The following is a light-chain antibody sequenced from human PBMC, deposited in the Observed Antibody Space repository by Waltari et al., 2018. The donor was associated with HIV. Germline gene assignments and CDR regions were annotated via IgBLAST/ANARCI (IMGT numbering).Light chain of an antibody. CDR2: GSS. J-gene: IGKJ2*01. V-gene: IGKV3-15*01. Sequence: EIVMTQSPATLSVSPGERAILSCRASQSVIRNLAWYQQKPGQAPRLLIYGSSTRAPGIPARFSGSGSGTEFTLTISGLQSEHSAVYYCQQYTNWYPFGQGPKVELK. CDR3: QQYTNWYP. CDR1: QSVIRN.